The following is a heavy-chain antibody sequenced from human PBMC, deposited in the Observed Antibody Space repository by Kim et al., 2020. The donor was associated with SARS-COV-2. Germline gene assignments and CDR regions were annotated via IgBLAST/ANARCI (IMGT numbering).Heavy chain of an antibody. Sequence: GGSLRLSCAASGFTFSSYSVNWVRQAPGKGLEWVSSISGSSSYIYYADSVKGRFTISRDNAKNSLHLQMNSLRAEDTAVYYCARDRLNTIFGVVIVDAFDIWGQGTMVTVSS. CDR2: ISGSSSYI. CDR1: GFTFSSYS. CDR3: ARDRLNTIFGVVIVDAFDI. D-gene: IGHD3-3*01. V-gene: IGHV3-21*01. J-gene: IGHJ3*02.